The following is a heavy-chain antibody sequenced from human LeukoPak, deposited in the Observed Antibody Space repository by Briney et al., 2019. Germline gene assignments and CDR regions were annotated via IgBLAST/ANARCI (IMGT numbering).Heavy chain of an antibody. J-gene: IGHJ4*02. CDR2: ITASGTAM. D-gene: IGHD1-26*01. CDR1: GFTFNNYW. CDR3: ASSGSYRFDY. Sequence: PGGSLRLSCAASGFTFNNYWMNWVRQAPGKGLEWVSHITASGTAMFYADSVKGRFTISRDNAKNSLYLQMNSLRGEDTAVYYCASSGSYRFDYWGQGTLVTVSS. V-gene: IGHV3-48*01.